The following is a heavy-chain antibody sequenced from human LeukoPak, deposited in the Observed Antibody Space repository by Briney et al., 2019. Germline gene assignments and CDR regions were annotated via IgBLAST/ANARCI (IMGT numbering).Heavy chain of an antibody. CDR2: ISSGGSYI. J-gene: IGHJ3*02. D-gene: IGHD6-13*01. V-gene: IGHV3-21*01. CDR1: GFTLSRYT. CDR3: ARAPSSLDAFDI. Sequence: GGSLRLSCAASGFTLSRYTMNWVRQAPGKGLEWVASISSGGSYIYYAESLQGRFTISRDNAKNSLYLQMNSLRAEDTAVYYCARAPSSLDAFDIWGQGTMVTVSS.